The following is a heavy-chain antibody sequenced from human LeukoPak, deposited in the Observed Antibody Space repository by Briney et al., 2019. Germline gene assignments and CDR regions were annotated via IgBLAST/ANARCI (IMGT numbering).Heavy chain of an antibody. J-gene: IGHJ4*02. CDR3: VTGIRSGYYAY. V-gene: IGHV3-15*01. Sequence: PGGSLTLSWIASGFTFGRAWMTWVRQPAGKGLEWVGRFISKAEHGTITYAAAVKRRFTISRDDSQNTLFLQMSDLKTEDSAVYHCVTGIRSGYYAYWGQGTLVTVSS. CDR1: GFTFGRAW. D-gene: IGHD3-22*01. CDR2: FISKAEHGTI.